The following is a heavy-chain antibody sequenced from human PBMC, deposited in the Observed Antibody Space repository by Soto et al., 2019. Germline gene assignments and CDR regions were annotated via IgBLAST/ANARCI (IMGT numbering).Heavy chain of an antibody. D-gene: IGHD5-18*01. CDR1: GGSISSSSYY. CDR3: ARLLVDTAMAGDYYYYGMDV. CDR2: IYYSGST. Sequence: PSETLSLTCTVSGGSISSSSYYWGWIRQPPGKGLEWIGSIYYSGSTYYNPSLKSRVTISVDTSKNQFSLKLSSVTAADTAVYYCARLLVDTAMAGDYYYYGMDVWGQGTTVTVS. J-gene: IGHJ6*02. V-gene: IGHV4-39*01.